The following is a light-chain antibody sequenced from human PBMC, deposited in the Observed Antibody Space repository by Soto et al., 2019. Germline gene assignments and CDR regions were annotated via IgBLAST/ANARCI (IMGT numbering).Light chain of an antibody. Sequence: QSALAQPASVSGSPGQSITISCSGTSSDVGGYDSVSWYQQHPGKAPKVMIYEVSNRPSGVSNRFSGSKYGNTASLTISGLQAEDEVDYYCSSYTSSYTLVFGAGTKVTVL. CDR1: SSDVGGYDS. CDR3: SSYTSSYTLV. J-gene: IGLJ1*01. CDR2: EVS. V-gene: IGLV2-14*01.